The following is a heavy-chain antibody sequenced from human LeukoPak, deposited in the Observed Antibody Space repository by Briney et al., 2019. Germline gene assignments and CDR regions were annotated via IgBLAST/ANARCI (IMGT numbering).Heavy chain of an antibody. CDR3: ARPYYYGSGSYYSDPYYYYGMDV. J-gene: IGHJ6*02. Sequence: PGGSLRLSCAASGFTFSSYSMNWVRQAPWKGLEWVSSISSSSSYIYYADSVEGRFTISRDNAKNSLYLQMNSLRAEDTAVYYCARPYYYGSGSYYSDPYYYYGMDVWGQGTTVTVSS. D-gene: IGHD3-10*01. CDR2: ISSSSSYI. CDR1: GFTFSSYS. V-gene: IGHV3-21*01.